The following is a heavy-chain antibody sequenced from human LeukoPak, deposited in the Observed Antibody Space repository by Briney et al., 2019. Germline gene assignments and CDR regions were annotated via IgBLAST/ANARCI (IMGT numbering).Heavy chain of an antibody. CDR3: ERDLGYSSSWYF. J-gene: IGHJ4*02. V-gene: IGHV1-2*02. Sequence: ASVKVSCKASGYTFTGYYMYWVRQAPGQGLEWMGWINPNSGGTNYAQKFQGRVTMTRDTSISTAYMDLSSLTSDDTAVYYCERDLGYSSSWYFWGQGTLVTVSS. CDR1: GYTFTGYY. CDR2: INPNSGGT. D-gene: IGHD6-13*01.